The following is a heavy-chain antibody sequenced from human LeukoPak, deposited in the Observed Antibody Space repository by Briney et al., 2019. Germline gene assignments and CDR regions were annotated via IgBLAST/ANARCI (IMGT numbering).Heavy chain of an antibody. CDR3: ARDQNDSSGCQTNNWFDP. J-gene: IGHJ5*02. CDR2: IKQDGSEK. D-gene: IGHD3-22*01. CDR1: GFTFSSYW. V-gene: IGHV3-7*01. Sequence: GGSLRLSCAASGFTFSSYWMSWVRQAPGKGLEWAANIKQDGSEKYYVDSVKGRFTISRDNAKNSLYLQMNSLRAEDTAVYYCARDQNDSSGCQTNNWFDPWGQGTLVTVSS.